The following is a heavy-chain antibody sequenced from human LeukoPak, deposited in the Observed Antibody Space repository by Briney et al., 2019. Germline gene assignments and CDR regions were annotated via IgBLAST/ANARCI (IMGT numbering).Heavy chain of an antibody. J-gene: IGHJ3*02. CDR3: ARVPILTGYSDASDI. D-gene: IGHD3-9*01. Sequence: PSETLSLTCTVSGGSISSYYWSWIRQPPGKGLEWIGYIYYSGSTNYNPSLKSRVTISVDTSKNQFSLKLSSVTAADTAVYYCARVPILTGYSDASDIWGQGTMVTVSS. V-gene: IGHV4-59*01. CDR1: GGSISSYY. CDR2: IYYSGST.